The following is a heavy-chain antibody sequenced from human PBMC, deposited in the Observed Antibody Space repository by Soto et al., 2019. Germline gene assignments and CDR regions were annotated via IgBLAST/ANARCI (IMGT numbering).Heavy chain of an antibody. CDR2: ISGSGGTT. J-gene: IGHJ4*02. CDR3: AKRDLYY. Sequence: EVQLLESGGGLVQPGGSLRLSCAASGFTFSTSAMSWVRHAPGQGLEWVSGISGSGGTTYYADPVKGRFTISRDNSKNALYLQMDNLRAEDTAIYYCAKRDLYYWGQGTLATVAS. V-gene: IGHV3-23*01. CDR1: GFTFSTSA.